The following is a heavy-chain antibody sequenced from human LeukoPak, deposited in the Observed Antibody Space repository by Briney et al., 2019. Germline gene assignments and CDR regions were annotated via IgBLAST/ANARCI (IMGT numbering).Heavy chain of an antibody. Sequence: GGSLRLSCAASGFTFGNYWMSWVRQAPGKGLEWVANIKQDGSDKYYVDSVTGRFTISRDNAKNSLYLQMNSLRSDDTAVYYCXXXXXXXXXWGQGTLVTVSS. CDR1: GFTFGNYW. J-gene: IGHJ4*02. CDR2: IKQDGSDK. CDR3: XXXXXXXXX. V-gene: IGHV3-7*01.